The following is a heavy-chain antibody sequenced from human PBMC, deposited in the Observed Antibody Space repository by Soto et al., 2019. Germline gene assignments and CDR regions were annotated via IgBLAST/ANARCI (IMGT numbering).Heavy chain of an antibody. J-gene: IGHJ4*02. CDR3: ARNVNSGFDY. D-gene: IGHD1-20*01. CDR1: GYTFITYY. V-gene: IGHV1-46*01. CDR2: INPSGGST. Sequence: ASVKVSCKASGYTFITYYMHWVRQAPGQGLEWMGFINPSGGSTSYAQKFQARVTMTSDTSTSTVYMELSSLRSEDTAVYYCARNVNSGFDYWGQGTLVTVSS.